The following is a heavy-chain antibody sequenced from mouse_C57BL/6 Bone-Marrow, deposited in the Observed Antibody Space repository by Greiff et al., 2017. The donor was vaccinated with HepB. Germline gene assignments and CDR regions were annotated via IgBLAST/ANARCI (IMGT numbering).Heavy chain of an antibody. Sequence: EVKLVESEGGLVQPGSSMKLSCTASGFTFSDYYMAWVRQVPEKGLEWVANINYDGSSTYYLDSLKSRFIISRDNAKNILYLQMSSLESEDTATYYCARVYGSSYAMDYWGQGTSVTVSS. CDR1: GFTFSDYY. V-gene: IGHV5-16*01. CDR3: ARVYGSSYAMDY. D-gene: IGHD1-1*01. CDR2: INYDGSST. J-gene: IGHJ4*01.